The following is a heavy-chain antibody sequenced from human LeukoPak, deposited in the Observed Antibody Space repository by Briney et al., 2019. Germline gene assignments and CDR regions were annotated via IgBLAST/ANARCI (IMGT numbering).Heavy chain of an antibody. CDR1: GFTFSSYE. V-gene: IGHV3-48*03. CDR2: ISSSGSTI. CDR3: ARERGGSWYFFFD. J-gene: IGHJ4*02. Sequence: PGGSLRLSCAASGFTFSSYEMNWVRQAPGKGLEWVSYISSSGSTIYYADPVKGRFTISRDNGKNSLYLQMNSLRAEDTAVYYCARERGGSWYFFFDWGQGTLVTVSS. D-gene: IGHD6-13*01.